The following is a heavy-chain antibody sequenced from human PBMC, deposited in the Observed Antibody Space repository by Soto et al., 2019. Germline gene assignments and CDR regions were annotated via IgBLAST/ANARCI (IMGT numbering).Heavy chain of an antibody. CDR2: ISYDGSNK. CDR3: ARAPAKKYYFDY. D-gene: IGHD2-15*01. CDR1: GFTFSSYG. J-gene: IGHJ4*02. Sequence: GGSLRLSCAASGFTFSSYGMHWVRQAPGKGLEWVAVISYDGSNKYYADSVKGRFTISRDNSKNTLYLQMNSLRAEDTAVYYCARAPAKKYYFDYWGQGSLVTVSS. V-gene: IGHV3-30*03.